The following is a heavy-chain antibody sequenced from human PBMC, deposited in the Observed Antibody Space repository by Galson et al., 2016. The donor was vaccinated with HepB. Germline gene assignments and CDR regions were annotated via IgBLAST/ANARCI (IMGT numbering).Heavy chain of an antibody. D-gene: IGHD6-19*01. CDR3: VRGAGTIDY. V-gene: IGHV3-48*02. CDR1: GFIFNSYS. Sequence: SLRLSCAASGFIFNSYSMNWVRQAPGKGLEWISCISSSSNSMYYADSVKGRFTISRDNAKNSLYLQMNSLRDEDTAVYYCVRGAGTIDYWGQGTLVTVSS. CDR2: ISSSSNSM. J-gene: IGHJ4*02.